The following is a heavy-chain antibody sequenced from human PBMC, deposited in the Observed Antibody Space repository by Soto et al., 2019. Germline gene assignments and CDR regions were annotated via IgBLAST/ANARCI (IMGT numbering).Heavy chain of an antibody. V-gene: IGHV3-30-3*01. Sequence: GGSLRLSCAASGFTFSSYAMHWVRQAPGKGLEWVAVISYGGSNKYYADSVKGRFTISRDNAKNTLYLQMNSLRAEDTAVYYCARYNYVGFYYMDVWGKGTTVTGSS. CDR3: ARYNYVGFYYMDV. D-gene: IGHD1-20*01. J-gene: IGHJ6*03. CDR2: ISYGGSNK. CDR1: GFTFSSYA.